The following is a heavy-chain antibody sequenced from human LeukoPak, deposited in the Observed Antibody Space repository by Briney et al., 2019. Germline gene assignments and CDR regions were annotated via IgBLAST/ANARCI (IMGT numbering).Heavy chain of an antibody. CDR2: MNPNSGNT. Sequence: ASVKVSCKASGYTFTSYDINWVRQATGQGLEWMGWMNPNSGNTGYAQKFKGRGTMTTDTSTSTAYMELWSLRSDDTAVYYCARDLYASGSYSGDYWGQGTLVTVSS. CDR3: ARDLYASGSYSGDY. CDR1: GYTFTSYD. J-gene: IGHJ4*02. V-gene: IGHV1-8*01. D-gene: IGHD6-19*01.